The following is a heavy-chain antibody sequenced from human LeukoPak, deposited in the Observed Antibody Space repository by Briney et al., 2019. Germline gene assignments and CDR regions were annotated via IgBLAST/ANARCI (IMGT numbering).Heavy chain of an antibody. CDR2: ISSSSSTI. CDR1: GFTFSSYS. V-gene: IGHV3-48*04. CDR3: AREGSHYSFDY. Sequence: GGSLRLSCAASGFTFSSYSMNWVRQAPGKGLEWVSYISSSSSTIYYADSVKGRFTISRDNAKNSLYLQMNSLRAEDTAVYYCAREGSHYSFDYWGQGTLVTVSS. J-gene: IGHJ4*02.